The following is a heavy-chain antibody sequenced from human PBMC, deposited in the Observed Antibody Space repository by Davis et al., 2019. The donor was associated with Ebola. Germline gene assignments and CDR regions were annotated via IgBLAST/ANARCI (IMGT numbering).Heavy chain of an antibody. Sequence: GGSLRLSCAASGFTFSSYAMSWIRQAPGKGPEWVSSISSSASYKNYADSVKGRFTISRDDAKNSLYLQMNSLRAEDTAVYYCARGDYYDSSFADAFDIWGQGTMVTVSS. V-gene: IGHV3-11*06. CDR3: ARGDYYDSSFADAFDI. CDR2: ISSSASYK. CDR1: GFTFSSYA. J-gene: IGHJ3*02. D-gene: IGHD3-22*01.